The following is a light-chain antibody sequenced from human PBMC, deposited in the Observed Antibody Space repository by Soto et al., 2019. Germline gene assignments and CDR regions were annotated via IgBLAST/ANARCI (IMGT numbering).Light chain of an antibody. V-gene: IGKV1-39*01. CDR2: AAS. J-gene: IGKJ1*01. Sequence: DIQMTQSPSSLSASVGDRVTITCRASQSISSYLNWYQQKPGKAPKLLIYAASSLQSGVPSRFSGSGSGTDFTLTISSLQPEDFATYYWQQSYSSWTFGQGTKVEI. CDR3: QQSYSSWT. CDR1: QSISSY.